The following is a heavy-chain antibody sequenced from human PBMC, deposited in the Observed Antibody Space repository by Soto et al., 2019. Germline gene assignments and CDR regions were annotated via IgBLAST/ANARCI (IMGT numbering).Heavy chain of an antibody. Sequence: QVQLQESGPGLVEPSETLSLSCTVSGGSMSGYYWSWIRLPPGKPMERIGYVHDSWGAAYNPSLRRRVAITLDTSKSQFSLSLTSVSATDTAMYYCVRQGYGPLHGLVDVWGQGTTVTVSS. D-gene: IGHD5-18*01. J-gene: IGHJ6*02. CDR1: GGSMSGYY. CDR2: VHDSWGA. CDR3: VRQGYGPLHGLVDV. V-gene: IGHV4-59*08.